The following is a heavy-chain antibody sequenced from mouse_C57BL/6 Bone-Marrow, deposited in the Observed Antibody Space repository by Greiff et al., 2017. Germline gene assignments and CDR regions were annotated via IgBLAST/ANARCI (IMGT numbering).Heavy chain of an antibody. D-gene: IGHD2-4*01. V-gene: IGHV5-12*01. Sequence: EVMLVESGGGLVQPGGSLKLSCAASGFTFSDYYMYWVRQTPEKRLEWVAYISNGGGSTYYPATVQGRFPISRDNAKNPQYLQMGRQKSEDTAMYYCERLYDYDPMGYWGQGTSVTVSS. CDR2: ISNGGGST. J-gene: IGHJ4*01. CDR3: ERLYDYDPMGY. CDR1: GFTFSDYY.